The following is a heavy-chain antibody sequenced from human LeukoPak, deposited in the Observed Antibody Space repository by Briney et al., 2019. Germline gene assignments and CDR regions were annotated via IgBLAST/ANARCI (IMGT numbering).Heavy chain of an antibody. V-gene: IGHV3-21*01. D-gene: IGHD6-6*01. CDR2: INSSSSYI. Sequence: GGSLRLSYAASGFTFSSYSMNWVRQAPGKGLEWVSSINSSSSYIYYAGSVKGRFTISRDNAKNSLYLQMNSLRAEDTAVYYCSIVLKWFQQLVSYVDYWGQGTLVTVSS. CDR1: GFTFSSYS. CDR3: SIVLKWFQQLVSYVDY. J-gene: IGHJ4*02.